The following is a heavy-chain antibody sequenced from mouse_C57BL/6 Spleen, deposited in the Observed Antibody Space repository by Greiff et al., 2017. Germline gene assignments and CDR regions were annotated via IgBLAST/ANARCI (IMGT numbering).Heavy chain of an antibody. J-gene: IGHJ4*01. CDR2: IYPGDGDT. D-gene: IGHD2-3*01. V-gene: IGHV1-82*01. CDR1: GYAFSSSW. CDR3: ARGDGYLNDYAMDD. Sequence: LVESGPELVKPGASVKISCKASGYAFSSSWMNWVKQRPGKGLEWIGRIYPGDGDTNYKGKFKGKATLTADKSSSTAYMQLSSLTSEDSAVYFCARGDGYLNDYAMDDWGQGTSVTVSS.